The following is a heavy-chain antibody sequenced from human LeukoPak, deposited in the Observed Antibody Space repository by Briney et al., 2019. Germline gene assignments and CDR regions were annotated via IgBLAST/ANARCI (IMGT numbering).Heavy chain of an antibody. Sequence: SETLSLTCTASGGSISNYHWSWIRQPPGKGLEWIGYISYTGSTKYNPSLKSRVTISVDTSRNQFTLELSSVTAADTAFYYCARYPPLNGITFHAAFDTRGLGTMVTVSS. V-gene: IGHV4-59*08. CDR1: GGSISNYH. D-gene: IGHD1-14*01. J-gene: IGHJ3*02. CDR3: ARYPPLNGITFHAAFDT. CDR2: ISYTGST.